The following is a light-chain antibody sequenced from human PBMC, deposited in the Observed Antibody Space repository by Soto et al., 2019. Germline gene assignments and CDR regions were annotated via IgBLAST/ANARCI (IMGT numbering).Light chain of an antibody. J-gene: IGKJ5*01. V-gene: IGKV3-11*01. CDR2: HAS. CDR1: QSVGTY. Sequence: ETVLTQSPATVSLSPGERATLSCRASQSVGTYLAWYRQRPGQSPTLLIYHASNRPTGIPARFSGSGSGTDFTLTISSLEPEDFAVYYCQQRSNWPITFGQGTRLEI. CDR3: QQRSNWPIT.